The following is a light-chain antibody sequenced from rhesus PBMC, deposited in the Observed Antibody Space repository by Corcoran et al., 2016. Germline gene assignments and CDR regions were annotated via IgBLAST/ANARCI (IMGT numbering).Light chain of an antibody. J-gene: IGLJ1*01. CDR2: EVI. Sequence: QTALTQPRSVSGSPGQSVTLSCTGTSSDIGLYKYVSWYQQHPGTAPKLMIYEVIERPSGVSDRFSGAKSGNTASLTISGLQAEDEADYVCSSYVDSHIYVFGSGTRLTVL. V-gene: IGLV2-32*02. CDR1: SSDIGLYKY. CDR3: SSYVDSHIYV.